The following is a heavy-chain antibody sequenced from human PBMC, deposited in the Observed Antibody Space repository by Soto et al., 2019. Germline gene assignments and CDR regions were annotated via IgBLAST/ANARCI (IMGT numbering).Heavy chain of an antibody. Sequence: PSETLSLTCAVYGGSFSGYYWSWIRQPPGKGLEWIGEINHSGSTNYNPSLKSRVTISVDTSKNQFSLKLSSVTAADTAVYYCARAKRGPAARRQYYDFWSGYYFADYWGQGTLVTVSS. CDR2: INHSGST. CDR1: GGSFSGYY. V-gene: IGHV4-34*01. J-gene: IGHJ4*02. D-gene: IGHD3-3*01. CDR3: ARAKRGPAARRQYYDFWSGYYFADY.